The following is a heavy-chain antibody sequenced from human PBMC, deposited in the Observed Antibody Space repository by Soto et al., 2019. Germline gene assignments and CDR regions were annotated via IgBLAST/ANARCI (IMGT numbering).Heavy chain of an antibody. V-gene: IGHV3-48*02. CDR3: ARKRSGSRNWFDP. CDR2: ISSSSSTI. D-gene: IGHD1-26*01. Sequence: EVQLVESGGGLVQPGWSLRLSCAASGFTFSSYSMNWVRQAPGKGLEWVSYISSSSSTIYYADSVKGRFTISRDNAKNSLYLQRNSLRDEDTAVYYCARKRSGSRNWFDPWGQGTLVTVSS. CDR1: GFTFSSYS. J-gene: IGHJ5*02.